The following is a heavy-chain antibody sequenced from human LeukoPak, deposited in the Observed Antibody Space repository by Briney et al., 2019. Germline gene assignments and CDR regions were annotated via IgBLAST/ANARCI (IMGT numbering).Heavy chain of an antibody. D-gene: IGHD3-22*01. CDR3: ATQPPNYDSIGYYFFGH. Sequence: GESLKISCQTSGYTFSDYWIGWVRQMPGKGLERMGIIYPRDSDTKYSPSFQGQVVISVDKSINTAYLQWSSLKASDTATYYCATQPPNYDSIGYYFFGHWGQGTLVTVSP. V-gene: IGHV5-51*01. CDR1: GYTFSDYW. J-gene: IGHJ4*01. CDR2: IYPRDSDT.